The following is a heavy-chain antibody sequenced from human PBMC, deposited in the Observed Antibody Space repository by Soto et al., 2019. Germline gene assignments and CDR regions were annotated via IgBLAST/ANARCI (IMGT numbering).Heavy chain of an antibody. CDR2: IYSGGST. Sequence: EVQLVESGGGLIQPGGSQRLSCAASGFIVSSNYMSWVRQAPGKGLEWVSVIYSGGSTYYADSVRGRFTISRDNSENTVYLQMNSLRGEDTAKYYCARDDYGMDVWGQGTTVTVSS. J-gene: IGHJ6*02. CDR1: GFIVSSNY. V-gene: IGHV3-53*01. CDR3: ARDDYGMDV.